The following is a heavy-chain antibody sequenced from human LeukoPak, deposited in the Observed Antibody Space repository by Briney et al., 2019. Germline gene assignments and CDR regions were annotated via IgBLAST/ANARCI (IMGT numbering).Heavy chain of an antibody. Sequence: SETLSLTCTVSGGSISSYYWSWIRQPPGKGLEWIGYIYYSGSTNYNPSLKSRVTISVDTSKNQFSLKLSSVTAADTAVYYCARGLTYYDFWSGYWRDYYFDYWGQGTLVTVSS. D-gene: IGHD3-3*01. CDR1: GGSISSYY. J-gene: IGHJ4*02. CDR2: IYYSGST. V-gene: IGHV4-59*01. CDR3: ARGLTYYDFWSGYWRDYYFDY.